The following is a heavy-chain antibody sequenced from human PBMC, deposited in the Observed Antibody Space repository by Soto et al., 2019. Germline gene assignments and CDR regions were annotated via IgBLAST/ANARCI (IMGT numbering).Heavy chain of an antibody. CDR1: GFTFSSYG. V-gene: IGHV3-30*18. J-gene: IGHJ4*02. D-gene: IGHD3-10*01. CDR3: AKAGSHTLRFGIDY. Sequence: QVQLVESGGGVVQPGRSLRLSCAASGFTFSSYGMHWVRQAPGKGLEWVAVISYDGSNKYYADSVKGRFTISRDNSKNALDLQMNSMRAEDTAVYYCAKAGSHTLRFGIDYWGQGTLVTVSS. CDR2: ISYDGSNK.